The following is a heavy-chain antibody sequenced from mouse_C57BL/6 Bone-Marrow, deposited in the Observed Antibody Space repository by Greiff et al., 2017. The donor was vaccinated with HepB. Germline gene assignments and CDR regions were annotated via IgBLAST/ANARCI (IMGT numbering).Heavy chain of an antibody. V-gene: IGHV1-82*01. D-gene: IGHD1-1*01. CDR3: ARIPYYYGSSYVGNYYAMDY. CDR2: IYPGDGDT. Sequence: VMLVESGPELVKPGASVKISCKASGYAFSSSWMNWVKQRPGKGLEWIGRIYPGDGDTNYNGKFKGKATLTADKSSSTAYMQLSSLTSEDSAVYFCARIPYYYGSSYVGNYYAMDYWGQGTSVTFSS. CDR1: GYAFSSSW. J-gene: IGHJ4*01.